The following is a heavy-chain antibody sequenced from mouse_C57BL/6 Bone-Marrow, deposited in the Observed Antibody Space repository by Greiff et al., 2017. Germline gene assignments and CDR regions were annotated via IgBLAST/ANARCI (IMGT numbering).Heavy chain of an antibody. Sequence: VQLQQSGAELVRPGASVKLSCTASGFNIKDDYMHWVKQRPEQGLEWIGWIDPENGDTAYASKFQGKATITADTSSNTAYLQLSSLTSEDTAVDCWTTHYYCSYWGQGTTLTVSS. CDR2: IDPENGDT. V-gene: IGHV14-4*01. J-gene: IGHJ2*01. CDR3: TTHYYCSY. CDR1: GFNIKDDY.